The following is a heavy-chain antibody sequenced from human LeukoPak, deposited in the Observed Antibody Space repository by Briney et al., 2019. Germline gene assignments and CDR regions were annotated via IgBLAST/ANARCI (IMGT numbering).Heavy chain of an antibody. D-gene: IGHD3-22*01. CDR2: ISSSSSTI. Sequence: GRSLRLSCAASGFTFSSYSMNWVRQDPGKGLEWVSYISSSSSTIYYADSVKGRFTISRDNAKNSLYLQMNSLRDEDTAVYYCAKEDSSGYPYYYYYYGMDVWGQGTTVTVSS. V-gene: IGHV3-48*02. CDR3: AKEDSSGYPYYYYYYGMDV. J-gene: IGHJ6*02. CDR1: GFTFSSYS.